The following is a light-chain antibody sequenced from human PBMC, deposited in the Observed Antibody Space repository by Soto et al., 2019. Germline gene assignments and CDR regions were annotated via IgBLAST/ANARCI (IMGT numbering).Light chain of an antibody. Sequence: QSVLTQPASVSGSPGQSITISCTGTSSDVGAYNYVSWYRQHPGNAPKLMIYDVSNRPSGVSNRFSGSKSGNTASLTISGLQAEDEADYYCSSYTSSITLLFGGGTKVTVL. CDR1: SSDVGAYNY. V-gene: IGLV2-14*01. CDR3: SSYTSSITLL. J-gene: IGLJ2*01. CDR2: DVS.